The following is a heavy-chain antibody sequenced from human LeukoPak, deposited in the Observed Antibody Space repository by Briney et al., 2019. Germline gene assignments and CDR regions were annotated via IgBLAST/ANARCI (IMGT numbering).Heavy chain of an antibody. CDR2: IIPIFGTA. V-gene: IGHV1-69*01. D-gene: IGHD3-22*01. J-gene: IGHJ4*02. CDR3: ARDSGYYDSSGYYPFEY. Sequence: SVKVSCKASGGTFSSYAISWVRQAPGQGLEWMGGIIPIFGTASYAQKFQGRVTITADESTSTAYMELSSLRSEDTAVYYCARDSGYYDSSGYYPFEYWGQGTLVTVSS. CDR1: GGTFSSYA.